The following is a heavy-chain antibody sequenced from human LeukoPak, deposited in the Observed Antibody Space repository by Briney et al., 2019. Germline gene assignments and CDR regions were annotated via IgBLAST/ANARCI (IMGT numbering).Heavy chain of an antibody. CDR2: ISSSGSTI. J-gene: IGHJ6*02. V-gene: IGHV3-11*01. CDR3: ARDLVKGSPYYDFWSGYYSFGMDV. Sequence: PGGSLRLSCAASGFTFSDYYMSWIRQAPGKGLEWVSYISSSGSTIYYADSVKGRFTISRDNAKNSLYLQMISLRAEDTAVYYCARDLVKGSPYYDFWSGYYSFGMDVWGQGTTVTVSS. CDR1: GFTFSDYY. D-gene: IGHD3-3*01.